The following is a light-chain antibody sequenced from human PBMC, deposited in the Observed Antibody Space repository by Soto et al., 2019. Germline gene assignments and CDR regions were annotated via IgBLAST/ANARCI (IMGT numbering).Light chain of an antibody. CDR3: SSYTSSSIPYV. Sequence: QSVLTQPASVSGSPGQSITISCTGTNGDVGGYNFVSWYQQHPGKAPKLMIYDVSNRPSGVSNRFSGSKSGNTASLNISGLQAEDEADYYCSSYTSSSIPYVFGIGTKLTVL. CDR2: DVS. J-gene: IGLJ1*01. CDR1: NGDVGGYNF. V-gene: IGLV2-14*01.